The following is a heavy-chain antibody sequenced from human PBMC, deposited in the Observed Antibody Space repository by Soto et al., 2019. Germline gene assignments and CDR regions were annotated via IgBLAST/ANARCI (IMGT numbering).Heavy chain of an antibody. V-gene: IGHV3-23*04. Sequence: EVQLVESGGGLVQPGGSLRLSCAASGFTFSSYAMSWVRQAPGKGLEWVSGVSGSGGSRYYADSVKGRFTISRDNSKHTLYLQMNSLRDEDTAVYYCARDRLKGYSSSWYKDYWGQGTLVTVSS. CDR1: GFTFSSYA. D-gene: IGHD6-13*01. J-gene: IGHJ4*02. CDR3: ARDRLKGYSSSWYKDY. CDR2: VSGSGGSR.